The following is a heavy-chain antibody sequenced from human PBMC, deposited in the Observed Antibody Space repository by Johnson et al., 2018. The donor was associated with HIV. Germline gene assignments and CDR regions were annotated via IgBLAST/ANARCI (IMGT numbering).Heavy chain of an antibody. D-gene: IGHD3-9*01. V-gene: IGHV3-66*01. J-gene: IGHJ3*02. CDR3: AKDWGERYFDWTYDAFDI. CDR2: IYSGGST. CDR1: GFTVSRNY. Sequence: VQLVESGGGLVQPGRSLRLSCAASGFTVSRNYMNWVRQAPGKGLEWVSVIYSGGSTKYADSVRGRFTISRDKSKNTVYLQMNSLRAEDTAVYYCAKDWGERYFDWTYDAFDIWGQGTMVTVSS.